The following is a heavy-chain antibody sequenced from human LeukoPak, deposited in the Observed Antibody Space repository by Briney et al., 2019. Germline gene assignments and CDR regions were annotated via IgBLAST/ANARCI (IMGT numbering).Heavy chain of an antibody. CDR3: ARGVYSYGYGSLGY. Sequence: SETLSLTCAAYGGSFSGYYWSWIRQPPGKGLEWIGEINHSGSTNYNPSLKSRVTISVDTSKNQFSLKLSSVTAADTAVYYCARGVYSYGYGSLGYWGQGTLVTVSS. V-gene: IGHV4-34*01. J-gene: IGHJ4*02. CDR2: INHSGST. CDR1: GGSFSGYY. D-gene: IGHD5-18*01.